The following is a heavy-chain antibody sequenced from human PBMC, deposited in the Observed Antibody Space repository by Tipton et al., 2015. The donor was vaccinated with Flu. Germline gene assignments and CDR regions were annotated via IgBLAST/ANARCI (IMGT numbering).Heavy chain of an antibody. CDR3: ARGDCSSTSCLDY. Sequence: TLSLTCTVSGGSMSSFYWTWIRVPAGKGLEWIGRMYVSGSTKYNPSLKSRVTISVDTSKNQFSLKLSSVTAADTAVYYCARGDCSSTSCLDYWGQGTLVTVSS. CDR2: MYVSGST. J-gene: IGHJ4*02. D-gene: IGHD2-2*01. CDR1: GGSMSSFY. V-gene: IGHV4-4*07.